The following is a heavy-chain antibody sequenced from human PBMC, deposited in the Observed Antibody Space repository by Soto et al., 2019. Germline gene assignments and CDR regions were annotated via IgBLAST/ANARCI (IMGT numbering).Heavy chain of an antibody. Sequence: SETLSLTCTVSGGSISSGGYYWTWIRQHPGRGLEWIGYISYSGSTYYNPSLKSRVTISVDTSKNHFSLNLNSVTAADTAVYYCARGPIVIVPAAIPGWFGPWGQGALVTVS. CDR3: ARGPIVIVPAAIPGWFGP. CDR1: GGSISSGGYY. V-gene: IGHV4-31*03. J-gene: IGHJ5*02. CDR2: ISYSGST. D-gene: IGHD2-2*02.